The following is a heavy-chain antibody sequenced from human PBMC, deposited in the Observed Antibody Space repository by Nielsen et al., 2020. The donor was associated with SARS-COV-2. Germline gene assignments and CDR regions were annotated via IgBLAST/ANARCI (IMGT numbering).Heavy chain of an antibody. D-gene: IGHD1-14*01. Sequence: GESLKISCTASGFTFGDYAMSWVRQAPGKGLEWVSGINWNGGSTGYADSVKGRFTISRDNAKNSLYLQMNSLRAEDTAVYYCARGGTTGYFDLWGRGTLVTVSS. J-gene: IGHJ2*01. CDR3: ARGGTTGYFDL. CDR1: GFTFGDYA. CDR2: INWNGGST. V-gene: IGHV3-20*04.